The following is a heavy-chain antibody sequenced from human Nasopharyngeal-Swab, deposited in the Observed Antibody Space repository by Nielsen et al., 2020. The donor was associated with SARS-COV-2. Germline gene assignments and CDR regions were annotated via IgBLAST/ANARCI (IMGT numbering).Heavy chain of an antibody. CDR1: GGSFSGYY. CDR3: ARLDYYDSSGYPYYYYYGMDV. Sequence: SETLSLTCAVYGGSFSGYYWSWIRQHPGKGLEWIGYIYYSGSTYYNPSLKSRVTISVDTSKNQFSLKLSSVTAADTAVYYCARLDYYDSSGYPYYYYYGMDVWGQGTTVTVSS. D-gene: IGHD3-22*01. V-gene: IGHV4-31*11. J-gene: IGHJ6*02. CDR2: IYYSGST.